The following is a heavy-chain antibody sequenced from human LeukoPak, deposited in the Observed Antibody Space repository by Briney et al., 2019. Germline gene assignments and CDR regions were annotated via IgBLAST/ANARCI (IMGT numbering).Heavy chain of an antibody. Sequence: GGSLRLSCAASGFTFSSYAMSWVRQAPGKGLEWVSAISGSGGSTYYADSVKGRFTISRDNSKNTLYLQMNRLSAEDTAVYYCAKAGVAGGIAVAARDYWGQGTLVTVSS. CDR2: ISGSGGST. D-gene: IGHD6-19*01. V-gene: IGHV3-23*01. CDR3: AKAGVAGGIAVAARDY. CDR1: GFTFSSYA. J-gene: IGHJ4*02.